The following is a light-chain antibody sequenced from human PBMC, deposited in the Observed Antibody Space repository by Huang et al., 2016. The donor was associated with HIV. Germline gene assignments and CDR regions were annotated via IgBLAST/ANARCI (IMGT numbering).Light chain of an antibody. V-gene: IGKV3-15*01. CDR2: AAS. CDR1: QIVSSH. J-gene: IGKJ3*01. Sequence: EPVLTQSPVTLSVSPGDRASLSCRSSQIVSSHLAWYQQKPGQAPRLLIYAASTRATGVPARCSGSGAGTEFTLTISTLQSEDSAVYYCQQYNDFRSTFGPGTRVEIK. CDR3: QQYNDFRST.